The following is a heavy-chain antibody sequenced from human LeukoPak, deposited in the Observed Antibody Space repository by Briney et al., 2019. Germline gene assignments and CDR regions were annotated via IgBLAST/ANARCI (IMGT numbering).Heavy chain of an antibody. CDR3: ARLTVPLRFDP. Sequence: SETLSLTCTVSGGSISTSSYYWGWIRQPPGKGLEWIGSIYYSGSTYYNPSLKSRVTISVDTSKNQFSLKLSSVTAADTAVYYCARLTVPLRFDPWGQGTLVTVSS. V-gene: IGHV4-39*07. D-gene: IGHD2-2*01. J-gene: IGHJ5*02. CDR1: GGSISTSSYY. CDR2: IYYSGST.